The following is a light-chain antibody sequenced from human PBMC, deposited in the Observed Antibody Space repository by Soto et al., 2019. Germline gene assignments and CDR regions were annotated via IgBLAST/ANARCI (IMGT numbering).Light chain of an antibody. CDR2: DAS. CDR3: QQYNFWPPLT. J-gene: IGKJ4*01. CDR1: QSVNSN. Sequence: EIVMTQSPATLSVSPGERATLSCRASQSVNSNLAWYRQKPGQAPRLLISDASTSATGVPPRFSGSGSGTEFTLISSSPQSEASGISYCQQYNFWPPLTFGGGTKVEIK. V-gene: IGKV3-15*01.